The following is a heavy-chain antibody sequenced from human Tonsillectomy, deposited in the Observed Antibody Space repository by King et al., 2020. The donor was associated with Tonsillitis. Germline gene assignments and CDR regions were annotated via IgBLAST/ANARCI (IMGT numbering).Heavy chain of an antibody. Sequence: VQLVESGGGVVQPGTSLRLSCAASGFTFSSYSMHWVRQAPGKGLEWVAVIWYDGSKKYYGEFVKGRFTISRDNSKNTLFLQMKSLRGEDTAVYNCAKERSWWLPSQNWFDPWGQGTPVTVSS. D-gene: IGHD2-15*01. V-gene: IGHV3-33*03. J-gene: IGHJ5*02. CDR2: IWYDGSKK. CDR1: GFTFSSYS. CDR3: AKERSWWLPSQNWFDP.